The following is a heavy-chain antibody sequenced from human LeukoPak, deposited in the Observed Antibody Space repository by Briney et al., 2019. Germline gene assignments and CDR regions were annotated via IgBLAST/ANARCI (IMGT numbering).Heavy chain of an antibody. CDR3: ASGHTVGSGSSSNYFQH. D-gene: IGHD1-26*01. CDR2: IYISGTT. Sequence: MASETLSLTCTVSGDSISSISYYWGWIRQPPGKGLGWIGRIYISGTTNYNPSRRSRITISLDTSKNQVSLKLRSVTAADTAVYYCASGHTVGSGSSSNYFQHWGQGSLVTVSS. CDR1: GDSISSISYY. J-gene: IGHJ1*01. V-gene: IGHV4-39*07.